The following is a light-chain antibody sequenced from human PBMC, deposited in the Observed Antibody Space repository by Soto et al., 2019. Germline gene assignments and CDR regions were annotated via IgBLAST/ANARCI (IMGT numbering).Light chain of an antibody. V-gene: IGKV1-5*03. Sequence: DIQMTQSPSTLSATVGDRVTITCRASQSISSWLAWYQQKPGKAPKLLINKASSLESGVPSRFSGSGSGTEFTLTISTLQPDDFAIYYCQQYHSYWTFGQGTKVDVK. J-gene: IGKJ1*01. CDR1: QSISSW. CDR3: QQYHSYWT. CDR2: KAS.